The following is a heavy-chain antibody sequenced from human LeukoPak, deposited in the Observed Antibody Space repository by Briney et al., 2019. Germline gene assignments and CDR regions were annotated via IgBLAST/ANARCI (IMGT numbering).Heavy chain of an antibody. CDR2: IYPGDSDT. J-gene: IGHJ6*02. D-gene: IGHD6-19*01. CDR1: GYNFSNCL. CDR3: ARHSKRQWLVKPTYYYYGMDV. Sequence: GESLKISCEGSGYNFSNCLIGWVRQMPGKGLEWMGIIYPGDSDTRYSPSFQGQVTISADKSISTAYLQWSSLKASDTAMYYCARHSKRQWLVKPTYYYYGMDVWGQGTTVTVS. V-gene: IGHV5-51*01.